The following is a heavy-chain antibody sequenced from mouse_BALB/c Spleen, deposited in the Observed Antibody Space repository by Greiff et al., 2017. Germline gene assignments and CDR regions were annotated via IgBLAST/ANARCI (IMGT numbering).Heavy chain of an antibody. V-gene: IGHV1-62-2*01. Sequence: QVQLQQSGAELVKPGASVKLSCKASDYTFTEYIIHWVKQRSGQGLEWIGWFYPGSGSIKYNEKFKDKATLTADKSSSTVYMELSRLTSEDSAVYFCARHEDHYGNYPYYAMDYWGQGTSVTVSS. CDR3: ARHEDHYGNYPYYAMDY. D-gene: IGHD2-1*01. J-gene: IGHJ4*01. CDR1: DYTFTEYI. CDR2: FYPGSGSI.